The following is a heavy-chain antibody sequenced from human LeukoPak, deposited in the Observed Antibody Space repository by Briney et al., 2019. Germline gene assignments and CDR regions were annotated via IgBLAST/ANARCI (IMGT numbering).Heavy chain of an antibody. J-gene: IGHJ4*02. CDR2: ISPRSGDT. CDR1: GYSFTDYY. CDR3: ARGREIHGRSDTKLDDY. V-gene: IGHV1-2*02. D-gene: IGHD3-10*01. Sequence: AASVKVSCKASGYSFTDYYMHWVRQAPGQGLEWMGWISPRSGDTSYAEKFKGRATMKRDTSINTVDMDLRGLTSDDTDVFYCARGREIHGRSDTKLDDYWGQGTLVTVSS.